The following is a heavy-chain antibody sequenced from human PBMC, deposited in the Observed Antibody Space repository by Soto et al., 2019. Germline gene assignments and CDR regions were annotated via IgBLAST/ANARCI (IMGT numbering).Heavy chain of an antibody. Sequence: EVQLLESGGGLVQPGGSLRLSCAASGFTSSSYAMSWVRQAPGKGPEWVSGISGSGGSTYYADSVKGRLTISRDNSKNTLYLQMNSLRAEDTAVYYCAKDRTITMIVVPHAFDIWGQGTMVTVSS. V-gene: IGHV3-23*01. CDR2: ISGSGGST. J-gene: IGHJ3*02. D-gene: IGHD3-22*01. CDR3: AKDRTITMIVVPHAFDI. CDR1: GFTSSSYA.